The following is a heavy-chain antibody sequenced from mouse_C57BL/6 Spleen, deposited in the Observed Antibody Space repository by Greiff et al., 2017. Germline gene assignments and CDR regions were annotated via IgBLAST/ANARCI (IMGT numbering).Heavy chain of an antibody. Sequence: EVKVVESGGGLVKPGGSLKLSCAASGFTFSDYGMHWVRQAPEKGLEWVAYISSGSSTIYYADTVKGRFTISRDNANNTLFLQMTSLRYEETDMYYRERPSTVVATDYAMDGWGQGTSVTVSS. D-gene: IGHD1-1*01. CDR1: GFTFSDYG. CDR3: ERPSTVVATDYAMDG. V-gene: IGHV5-17*01. CDR2: ISSGSSTI. J-gene: IGHJ4*01.